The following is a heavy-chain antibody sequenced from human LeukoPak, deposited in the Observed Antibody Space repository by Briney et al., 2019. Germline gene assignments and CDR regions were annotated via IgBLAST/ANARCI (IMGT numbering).Heavy chain of an antibody. J-gene: IGHJ4*01. CDR1: GFTVTNDY. CDR3: ATDVRSSPLGF. D-gene: IGHD6-19*01. CDR2: IYSGGST. Sequence: GGSLRLSCAVSGFTVTNDYMNWVRQAPGKGLEWVSIIYSGGSTYYADSVKGRFTISRDSSNNTLFLQMTNLRAEDSGLYYCATDVRSSPLGFWGHGTLVTVSS. V-gene: IGHV3-66*01.